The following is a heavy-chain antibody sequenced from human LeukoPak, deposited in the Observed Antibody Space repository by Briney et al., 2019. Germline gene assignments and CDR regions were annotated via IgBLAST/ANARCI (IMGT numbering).Heavy chain of an antibody. D-gene: IGHD3-22*01. J-gene: IGHJ6*03. Sequence: ASVKVSCKTSGYSFIDYYIHWVRQATGQGLEWMGWMNPNSGNTGYAQKFQGRVTMTRNTSISTAYMELSSLRSEDTAVYYCARVRSRSITMIVVVPLYYYMDVWGKGTTVTISS. CDR3: ARVRSRSITMIVVVPLYYYMDV. CDR1: GYSFIDYY. V-gene: IGHV1-8*02. CDR2: MNPNSGNT.